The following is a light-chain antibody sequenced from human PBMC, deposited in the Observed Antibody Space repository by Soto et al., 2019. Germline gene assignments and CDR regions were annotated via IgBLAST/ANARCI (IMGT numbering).Light chain of an antibody. Sequence: EIVLTQSPGALSLYPGERATLSCRASQSVSTNYLAWYQQKPGQAPRLLIYGASNRATGIPDRFSGSGSGTDFTLTISRLEPEDFAVYYCQPYGSSGTFGQGTKA. CDR1: QSVSTNY. CDR3: QPYGSSGT. V-gene: IGKV3-20*01. CDR2: GAS. J-gene: IGKJ1*01.